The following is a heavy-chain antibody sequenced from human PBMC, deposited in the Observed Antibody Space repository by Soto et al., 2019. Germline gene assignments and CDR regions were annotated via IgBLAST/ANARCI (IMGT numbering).Heavy chain of an antibody. V-gene: IGHV1-46*03. CDR2: IYPGGVNI. J-gene: IGHJ5*02. D-gene: IGHD3-16*01. Sequence: QVQLVQSGAEVKKPGAAVKVSCKAIGYSFTSHYMHWVRHAPGQGLEWMGTIYPGGVNIGYAQKFNGRVTMTRDTSTSKVYMELNSLTSEDTAVYYGAIVQSCHALVWWFAPWGQGTLVTVS. CDR3: AIVQSCHALVWWFAP. CDR1: GYSFTSHY.